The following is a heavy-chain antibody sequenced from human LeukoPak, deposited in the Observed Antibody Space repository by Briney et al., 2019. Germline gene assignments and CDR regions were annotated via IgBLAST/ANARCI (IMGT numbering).Heavy chain of an antibody. V-gene: IGHV4-59*01. CDR2: IYYTGST. D-gene: IGHD4-11*01. CDR3: ASPSQSDAFDI. CDR1: GGSINSYF. Sequence: SETLSLTCTVSGGSINSYFWSWIRQPPGKGLEWIGYIYYTGSTNYNPSLKSRVTMSVDTSKNQFSLKLSSVTAADTAVYYCASPSQSDAFDIWGQGTMVTVS. J-gene: IGHJ3*02.